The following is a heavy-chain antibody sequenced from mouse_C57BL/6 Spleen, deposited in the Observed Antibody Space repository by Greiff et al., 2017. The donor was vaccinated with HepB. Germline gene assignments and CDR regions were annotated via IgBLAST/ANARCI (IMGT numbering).Heavy chain of an antibody. D-gene: IGHD2-4*01. CDR1: GYTFTSYW. CDR3: ATTLYYDYGAFDY. CDR2: IDPSDSYT. J-gene: IGHJ2*01. Sequence: QVQLQQPGAELVKPGASVKLSCKASGYTFTSYWMQWVKQRPGQGLEWIGEIDPSDSYTNYNQKFKGKATLTVDTSSSTAYMQLSSLTSEDSAVYYWATTLYYDYGAFDYWGQGTTLTVSS. V-gene: IGHV1-50*01.